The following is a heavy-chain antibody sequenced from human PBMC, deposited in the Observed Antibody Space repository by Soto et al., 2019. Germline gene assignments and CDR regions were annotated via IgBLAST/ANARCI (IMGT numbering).Heavy chain of an antibody. Sequence: QVQLVQSGGEVKRPGASVKVSCKTSGYTFSNYGITWVRQAPGQPLEWLGWISLYSDGTNYAQKFHGRVSMTTDTSTTTADMELRSVRSDDTAVYYCARVVPGAEAWFGPWGQGTLVTVSS. CDR2: ISLYSDGT. CDR3: ARVVPGAEAWFGP. V-gene: IGHV1-18*01. CDR1: GYTFSNYG. J-gene: IGHJ5*02. D-gene: IGHD2-2*01.